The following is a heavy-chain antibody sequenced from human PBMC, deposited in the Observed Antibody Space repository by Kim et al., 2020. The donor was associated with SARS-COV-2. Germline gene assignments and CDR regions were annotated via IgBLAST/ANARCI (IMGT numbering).Heavy chain of an antibody. CDR2: ISASGTGA. J-gene: IGHJ4*02. Sequence: GGSLRLSCAASGFTFSSFDMSWVRQAPGKGLEWVSVISASGTGAYYADSVRGRVTISRDNSKNTLYLQMNRLRAEDTAIFFCAKADSNGSRITFMGVFDYWGQGTLVTVSS. CDR1: GFTFSSFD. D-gene: IGHD1-20*01. V-gene: IGHV3-23*01. CDR3: AKADSNGSRITFMGVFDY.